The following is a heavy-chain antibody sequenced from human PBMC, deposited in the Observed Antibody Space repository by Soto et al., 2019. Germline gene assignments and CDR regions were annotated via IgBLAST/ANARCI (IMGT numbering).Heavy chain of an antibody. J-gene: IGHJ4*02. CDR1: GYTFTSYD. Sequence: QVQLVQSGAEMKKPGASVKVSCKTSGYTFTSYDINWVRQATGQGLEWMGWMNPNSGNTGYAQKLQGRVTMTRNTSISTAYMELSSLKSEDTAVYYCARNVDTTMVNFDYWGQGTLVTVSS. CDR2: MNPNSGNT. D-gene: IGHD5-18*01. V-gene: IGHV1-8*01. CDR3: ARNVDTTMVNFDY.